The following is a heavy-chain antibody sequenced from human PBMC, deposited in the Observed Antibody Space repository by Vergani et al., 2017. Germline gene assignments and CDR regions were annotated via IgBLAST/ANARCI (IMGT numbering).Heavy chain of an antibody. CDR2: INHSGST. D-gene: IGHD4-23*01. V-gene: IGHV4-34*01. CDR3: ARFDYGGPFDY. Sequence: QVQLQQWGAGLLKPSETLSLTCAVYGGSFSGYYWSWIRQPPGKGLEWIGEINHSGSTNYNPYLKSRVTISVDTSKNQFSLKLSSVTAADTAVYYCARFDYGGPFDYWGQGTLVTVSS. CDR1: GGSFSGYY. J-gene: IGHJ4*02.